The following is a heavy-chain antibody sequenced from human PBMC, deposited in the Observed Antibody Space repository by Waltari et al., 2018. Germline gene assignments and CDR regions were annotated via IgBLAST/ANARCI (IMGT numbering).Heavy chain of an antibody. D-gene: IGHD5-12*01. CDR2: VSYSGAT. J-gene: IGHJ3*01. V-gene: IGHV4-39*01. Sequence: QLQLLESGPRLVKPSETLSPTCTVSGVSITSNRHYWAWIRQSPGQGLEWIGTVSYSGATYISPSLKSRVSVSRDTSKNQLSLILGSVTAADMAVYYCATYIGASVGTAAFDVWGQGTMVTVSS. CDR1: GVSITSNRHY. CDR3: ATYIGASVGTAAFDV.